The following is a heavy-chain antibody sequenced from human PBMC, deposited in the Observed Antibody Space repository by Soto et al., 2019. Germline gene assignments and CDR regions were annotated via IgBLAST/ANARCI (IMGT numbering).Heavy chain of an antibody. J-gene: IGHJ1*01. CDR1: PGSHSGYY. V-gene: IGHV4-34*01. D-gene: IGHD3-10*01. CDR2: LYDSGGS. Sequence: PSQTLSLTCAVYPGSHSGYYCSWFGHPQRKWLQWTGELYDSGGSNYSASRKSRVSLSGDTSKNQFSLKLSFVTAADTAVYYCERGRGGVQHWGEGXLVTVSS. CDR3: ERGRGGVQH.